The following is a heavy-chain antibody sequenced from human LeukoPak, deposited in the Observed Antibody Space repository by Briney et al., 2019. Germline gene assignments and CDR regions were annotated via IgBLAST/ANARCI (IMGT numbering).Heavy chain of an antibody. CDR1: GYSFTTYG. CDR2: INPSGGST. Sequence: GASVKVSCKASGYSFTTYGITWVRQAPGQWLEWMGIINPSGGSTSYAQKFQGRVTMTRDTSTSTVYMELSSLRSEDTAVYYCARDLRYTFGGVIAPRQDDAFDIWGQGTMVTVSS. V-gene: IGHV1-46*01. J-gene: IGHJ3*02. CDR3: ARDLRYTFGGVIAPRQDDAFDI. D-gene: IGHD3-16*02.